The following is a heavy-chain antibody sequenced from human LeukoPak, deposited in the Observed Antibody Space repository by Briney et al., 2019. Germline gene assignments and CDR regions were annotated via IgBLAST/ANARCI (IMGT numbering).Heavy chain of an antibody. CDR3: ARDDRGYSYGSDAFDI. V-gene: IGHV5-51*01. Sequence: GESLKISCKGSGYSFTSYWIGWVRQMPRKGLEWMGIIYPGDSDTRYSPSFQGQVTISADKSISTAYLQWSSLKASDTAMYYCARDDRGYSYGSDAFDIWGQGTMVTVSS. CDR1: GYSFTSYW. D-gene: IGHD5-18*01. J-gene: IGHJ3*02. CDR2: IYPGDSDT.